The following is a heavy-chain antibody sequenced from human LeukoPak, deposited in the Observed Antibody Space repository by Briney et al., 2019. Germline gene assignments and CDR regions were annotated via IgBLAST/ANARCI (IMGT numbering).Heavy chain of an antibody. CDR3: ARWGGDVDSIHDY. J-gene: IGHJ4*02. CDR2: INHSGST. D-gene: IGHD2-21*02. CDR1: GGSFSGYY. V-gene: IGHV4-34*01. Sequence: SETLSLTCAVYGGSFSGYYWSWIRQPPGKELEWIGEINHSGSTNYNPSLKSRVTISVDTSKNQFSLKLSSVTAADTAVYYCARWGGDVDSIHDYWGQGTLVTVSS.